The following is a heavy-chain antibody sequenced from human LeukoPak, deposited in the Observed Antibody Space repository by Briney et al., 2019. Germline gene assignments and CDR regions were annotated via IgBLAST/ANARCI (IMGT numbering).Heavy chain of an antibody. CDR3: ARDKATYATMVRGPYGMDV. CDR2: IYYSGST. CDR1: GCSMSSYY. Sequence: SETLSLTCTVSGCSMSSYYWSWIRQPPGKGLEWIGYIYYSGSTNYNPSLKSRVTISVDTSKNQFSLKLSSVTAADTAVYYCARDKATYATMVRGPYGMDVWGQGTTVTVSS. V-gene: IGHV4-59*13. D-gene: IGHD3-10*01. J-gene: IGHJ6*02.